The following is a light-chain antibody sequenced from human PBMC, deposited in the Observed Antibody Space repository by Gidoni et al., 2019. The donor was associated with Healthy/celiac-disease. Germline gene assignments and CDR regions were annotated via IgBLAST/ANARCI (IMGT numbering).Light chain of an antibody. CDR2: LGS. J-gene: IGKJ3*01. V-gene: IGKV2-28*01. Sequence: DIVMTQSPLSLPVTPGEPASISCRSSQSLLHSNGYNYLDWYLQKPGQSPPLLIYLGSNRASGVSERCSGSGSGTDFTLKISRVEAEDVGVYYCMQALQTVTFGPGTKVDIK. CDR1: QSLLHSNGYNY. CDR3: MQALQTVT.